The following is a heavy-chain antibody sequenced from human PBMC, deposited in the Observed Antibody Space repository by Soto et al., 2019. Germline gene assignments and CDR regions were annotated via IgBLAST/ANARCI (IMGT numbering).Heavy chain of an antibody. CDR2: ISSSSSYT. CDR1: GFTFSDYY. CDR3: ARRIYCGGDCSLDLDY. J-gene: IGHJ4*02. D-gene: IGHD2-21*02. V-gene: IGHV3-11*06. Sequence: QVQLVESGGGLVKPGGSLRLSCAASGFTFSDYYMSWIRQAPGKGLEGVSYISSSSSYTNYADSVKGRFTISRDNAKNSLYLQMNGLRAEDTAVYYCARRIYCGGDCSLDLDYWGQGTLVTVSS.